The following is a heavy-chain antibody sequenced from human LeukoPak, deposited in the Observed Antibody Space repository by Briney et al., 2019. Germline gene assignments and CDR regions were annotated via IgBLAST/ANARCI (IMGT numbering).Heavy chain of an antibody. CDR2: INTYNGNT. J-gene: IGHJ4*02. CDR1: GYTFTSYG. Sequence: ASVNVSFKASGYTFTSYGISWVRQAPGQGLEWMGWINTYNGNTKYTQRLQGRVTVTTDTSTSTAYMELRSLRSDDTAVYYCAIDYGHFPVGDYWGQGTLVTVSS. CDR3: AIDYGHFPVGDY. D-gene: IGHD4-17*01. V-gene: IGHV1-18*04.